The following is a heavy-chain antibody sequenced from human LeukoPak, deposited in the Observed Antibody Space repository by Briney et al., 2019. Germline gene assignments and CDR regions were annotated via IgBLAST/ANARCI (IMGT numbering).Heavy chain of an antibody. CDR2: IIPIFGTA. V-gene: IGHV1-69*13. CDR3: ARGRPPQGAFDI. Sequence: SVKVSCKASGGTFLSYGVTWVRQAPGQGLEWMGGIIPIFGTANYAQKFQGRVTITADESTSTAYMELSSLRSEDTAVYYCARGRPPQGAFDIWGQGTMVTVSS. CDR1: GGTFLSYG. J-gene: IGHJ3*02.